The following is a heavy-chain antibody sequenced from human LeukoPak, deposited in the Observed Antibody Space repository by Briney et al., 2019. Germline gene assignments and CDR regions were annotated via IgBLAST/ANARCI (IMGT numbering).Heavy chain of an antibody. Sequence: GGSLRLSCAASGLTFSSYWMSWVRKAPGKGLEWVANIKQDGSEKYYVDSVKGRFTISRDNAKNSLYLQMNSLRAEDTAVYYCARITVSDWYFDLWGRGTLVTVSS. J-gene: IGHJ2*01. CDR3: ARITVSDWYFDL. CDR2: IKQDGSEK. D-gene: IGHD3-16*01. CDR1: GLTFSSYW. V-gene: IGHV3-7*01.